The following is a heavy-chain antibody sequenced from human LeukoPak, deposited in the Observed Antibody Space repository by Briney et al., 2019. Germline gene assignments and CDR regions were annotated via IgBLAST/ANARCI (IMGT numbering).Heavy chain of an antibody. V-gene: IGHV1-8*01. D-gene: IGHD6-19*01. CDR3: ARAAVAEADWFDP. J-gene: IGHJ5*02. CDR2: MNPNSGNT. CDR1: GYTFTSYD. Sequence: ASAKVSCKASGYTFTSYDINWVRQATGQGLEWMGWMNPNSGNTGYAQKFQGRVTMTRNTSISTAYMELSSLRSEDTAVYYCARAAVAEADWFDPWGQGTLVTVSS.